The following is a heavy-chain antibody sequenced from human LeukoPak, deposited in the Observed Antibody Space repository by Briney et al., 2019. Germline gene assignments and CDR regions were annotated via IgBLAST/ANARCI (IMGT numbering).Heavy chain of an antibody. CDR3: ARVASDSGWAFDI. V-gene: IGHV3-66*01. J-gene: IGHJ3*02. CDR2: IYSGGST. Sequence: GGSLRLSCAASGFTFSSYAMHWVRQAPGKGLEWVSVIYSGGSTYYADSVKGRFTISRDNSKNTLYLQLNSLRAEDTAVYYCARVASDSGWAFDIWGQGTMVTVSS. CDR1: GFTFSSYA. D-gene: IGHD2-15*01.